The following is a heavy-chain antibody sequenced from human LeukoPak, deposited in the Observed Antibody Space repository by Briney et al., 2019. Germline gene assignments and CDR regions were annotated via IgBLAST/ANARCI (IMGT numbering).Heavy chain of an antibody. J-gene: IGHJ3*02. V-gene: IGHV3-21*01. CDR1: GFTFSGYT. Sequence: SGGSLRLSCAASGFTFSGYTMNWVRQAPGKGLEWVSSISSSSSYIYYADSVKGRFTISRDNAKNSLYLQMNSLRAEDTAVYYCASTKTGITIFGVVRDAFDIWGQGTMVTVSS. D-gene: IGHD3-3*01. CDR3: ASTKTGITIFGVVRDAFDI. CDR2: ISSSSSYI.